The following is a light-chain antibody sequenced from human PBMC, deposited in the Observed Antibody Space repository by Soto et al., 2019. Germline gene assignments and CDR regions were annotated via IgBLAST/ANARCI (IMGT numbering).Light chain of an antibody. V-gene: IGLV1-51*01. J-gene: IGLJ2*01. CDR1: SSNIGNNY. CDR3: GTWDSSMSVVV. Sequence: QSVLTQPPSVSAAPGQTVTISCSGSSSNIGNNYVSWYQQLPGTAPKLLIYDNNKRPSGIPDRFSGAKSGTSATLGITGLQSGDDDDYYCGTWDSSMSVVVFGGGTKLTVL. CDR2: DNN.